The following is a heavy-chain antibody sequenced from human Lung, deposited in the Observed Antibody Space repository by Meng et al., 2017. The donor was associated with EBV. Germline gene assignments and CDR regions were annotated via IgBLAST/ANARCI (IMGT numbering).Heavy chain of an antibody. Sequence: QLQAGWAGRFNASGTLALTFACYGRSLTVYFWSWIRQAPGKGPEWIGEVTHSGSTTYNPSLASRVSISVDKPKKQFSLTLNSVTAADTAVYYCAKGRANYFGSKHNYFDSWGQGTLVTVSS. CDR2: VTHSGST. J-gene: IGHJ5*01. CDR3: AKGRANYFGSKHNYFDS. CDR1: GRSLTVYF. V-gene: IGHV4-34*01. D-gene: IGHD3-10*01.